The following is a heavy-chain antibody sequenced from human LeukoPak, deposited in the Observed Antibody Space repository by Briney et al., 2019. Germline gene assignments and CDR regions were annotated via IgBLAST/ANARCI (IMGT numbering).Heavy chain of an antibody. CDR2: IYPGDSDT. D-gene: IGHD6-19*01. CDR3: ARRSSAWYWDY. J-gene: IGHJ4*02. CDR1: GYSFTSYW. V-gene: IGHV5-51*01. Sequence: GESLKISCKGFGYSFTSYWIAWVRRMPGKGLEWMGIIYPGDSDTRYSPSFQGQVTISADKSISTAYLQWSSLKASDTAMYFCARRSSAWYWDYWGQGALVTVSS.